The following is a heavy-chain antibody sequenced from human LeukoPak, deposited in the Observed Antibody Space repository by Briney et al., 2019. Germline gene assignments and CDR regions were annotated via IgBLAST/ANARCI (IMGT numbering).Heavy chain of an antibody. CDR2: IYYSGST. J-gene: IGHJ3*02. Sequence: SETLSLTCTVCGGSISSSSYYWGWIRQPPGKGLEWIGSIYYSGSTYYNPSLKSRVTISVDTSKNQFSLKLSSVTAADTAVYYCAGESGSYHPRAFDIWGQGTMVTVSS. CDR1: GGSISSSSYY. D-gene: IGHD1-26*01. V-gene: IGHV4-39*02. CDR3: AGESGSYHPRAFDI.